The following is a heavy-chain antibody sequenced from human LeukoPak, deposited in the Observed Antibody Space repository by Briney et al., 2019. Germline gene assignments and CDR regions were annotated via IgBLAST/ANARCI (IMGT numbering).Heavy chain of an antibody. CDR2: IYYSGST. CDR1: GGSISSSSYY. CDR3: ARHVLSGYLNYWYFDL. Sequence: PSETLSLTCTVSGGSISSSSYYWGWIRQPPGKGLEWIGSIYYSGSTYDNPSLKSRVTISVDTSKNLFSLKLSSLSAADTAVYYCARHVLSGYLNYWYFDLWGRGTLVTVSS. D-gene: IGHD3-3*01. V-gene: IGHV4-39*01. J-gene: IGHJ2*01.